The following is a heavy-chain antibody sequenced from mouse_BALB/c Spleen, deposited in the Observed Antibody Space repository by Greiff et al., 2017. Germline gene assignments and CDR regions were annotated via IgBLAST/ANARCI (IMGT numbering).Heavy chain of an antibody. J-gene: IGHJ3*01. CDR3: ARDDGYFAY. CDR1: GFTFPDYY. D-gene: IGHD2-3*01. Sequence: EVKLEESGGGLVQPGGSLRLSCATSGFTFPDYYMSWVRQPPGKALEWLGFIRNKANGYTTEYSASVKGRFTISRDNSQSILYLQMNTLRAEDSATYYCARDDGYFAYWGQGTLVTVSA. V-gene: IGHV7-3*02. CDR2: IRNKANGYTT.